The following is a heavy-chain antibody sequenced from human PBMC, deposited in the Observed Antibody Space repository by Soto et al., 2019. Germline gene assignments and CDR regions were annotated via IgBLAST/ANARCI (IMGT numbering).Heavy chain of an antibody. CDR1: GFTFSSYA. J-gene: IGHJ4*02. Sequence: PGGSLRLSCAASGFTFSSYAMSWVRQAPGKGLEWVSAISGSGGSTYYADSVKGRFTISRDNSKITLYLQMNSLRAEDTVVYYCARSMADFWSGYGFLDYWGQGTLVTVSS. CDR2: ISGSGGST. D-gene: IGHD3-3*01. V-gene: IGHV3-23*01. CDR3: ARSMADFWSGYGFLDY.